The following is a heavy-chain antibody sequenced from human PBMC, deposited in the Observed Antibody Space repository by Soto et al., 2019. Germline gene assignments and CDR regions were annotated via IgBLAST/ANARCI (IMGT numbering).Heavy chain of an antibody. CDR2: IIPIFGTA. CDR1: GGTFSSYA. CDR3: ARDSRGVRGPGALLRYGMDV. Sequence: QVQLVQSGAEVKKPGSSVKVSCKASGGTFSSYAISWVRQAPGQGLEWMGGIIPIFGTANYAQKFQGRVTSTADESTSTAYMELSSLRSEDTAVYYCARDSRGVRGPGALLRYGMDVWGQGTTVTVSS. V-gene: IGHV1-69*01. D-gene: IGHD3-10*01. J-gene: IGHJ6*02.